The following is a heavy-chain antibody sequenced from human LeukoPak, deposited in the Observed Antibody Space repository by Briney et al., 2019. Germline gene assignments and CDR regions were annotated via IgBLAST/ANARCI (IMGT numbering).Heavy chain of an antibody. J-gene: IGHJ4*02. CDR1: GFTFSSYS. Sequence: GGSLRLSCAASGFTFSSYSMNWVRQAPGKGLEWVSSISSSSSYIYYADSVKGRFTISRDNPKNSLYLQMNSLRAEDTAVYYCARDGALVGATTIHDYWGQGTLVTVSS. V-gene: IGHV3-21*01. CDR2: ISSSSSYI. D-gene: IGHD1-26*01. CDR3: ARDGALVGATTIHDY.